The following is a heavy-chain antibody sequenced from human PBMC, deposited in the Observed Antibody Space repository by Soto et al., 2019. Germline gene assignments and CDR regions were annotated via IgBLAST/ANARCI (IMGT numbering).Heavy chain of an antibody. D-gene: IGHD3-10*01. J-gene: IGHJ4*02. CDR2: INGDGTSK. CDR1: GFTFSTYW. V-gene: IGHV3-74*02. Sequence: EVRLVESGGGLVQPGGSLRLSCAASGFTFSTYWMHWVRQAPGKGLVWVSRINGDGTSKQYADSVKGRFTLSRDNAKNTLYLPMNTLRGDDTAMYYCASIPMVRGPSDYWGQGTLVTVSS. CDR3: ASIPMVRGPSDY.